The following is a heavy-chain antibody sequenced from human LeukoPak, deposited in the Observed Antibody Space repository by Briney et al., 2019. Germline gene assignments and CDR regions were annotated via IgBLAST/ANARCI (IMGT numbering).Heavy chain of an antibody. CDR3: ARGSKYSSSWDYYYYYMDV. D-gene: IGHD6-6*01. Sequence: ASVKVSCKASGYTFTSYAMHWVRQAPGQRLEWMGWINAGNGNTKYSQKFQGRVTITRDTSASTAYMELSSLRSEDTAVYYCARGSKYSSSWDYYYYYMDVWGKGTTVTVSS. CDR1: GYTFTSYA. CDR2: INAGNGNT. V-gene: IGHV1-3*01. J-gene: IGHJ6*03.